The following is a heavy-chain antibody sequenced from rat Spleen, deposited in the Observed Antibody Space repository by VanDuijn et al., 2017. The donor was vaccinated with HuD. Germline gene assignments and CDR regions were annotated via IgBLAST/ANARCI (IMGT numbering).Heavy chain of an antibody. CDR1: GFTFSDYA. D-gene: IGHD1-11*01. CDR2: ISYDGSFT. J-gene: IGHJ2*01. Sequence: EVQLVESGGGLVQPGRSLKLSCVGSGFTFSDYAMAWVRQAPAKGLEWVATISYDGSFTYYRDSVKGRFTISRDNAKNTLYLQMDSLRSEDTATYFFVRGGAYFDFWGQGVMVTVSS. V-gene: IGHV5-29*01. CDR3: VRGGAYFDF.